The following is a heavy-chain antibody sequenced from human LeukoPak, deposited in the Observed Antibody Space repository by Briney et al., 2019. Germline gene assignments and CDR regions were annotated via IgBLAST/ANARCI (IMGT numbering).Heavy chain of an antibody. CDR3: ARSPPRYNWNYAP. CDR1: GGSISSSSYY. D-gene: IGHD1-7*01. J-gene: IGHJ5*02. V-gene: IGHV4-39*07. CDR2: INHSGST. Sequence: LETLSLTCTVSGGSISSSSYYWSWIRQPPGKGLEWIGEINHSGSTNYNPSLKSRVTISVDTSKNQFSLKLSSVTAADTAVYYCARSPPRYNWNYAPWGQGTLVTVSS.